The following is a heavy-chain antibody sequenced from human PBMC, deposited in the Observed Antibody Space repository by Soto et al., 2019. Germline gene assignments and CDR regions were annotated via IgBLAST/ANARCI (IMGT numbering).Heavy chain of an antibody. V-gene: IGHV1-69*13. CDR1: GGTFSSYA. J-gene: IGHJ6*02. CDR2: IIPIFGTA. Sequence: GASVKVSCKASGGTFSSYAISWVRQAPGQGLEWMGGIIPIFGTANYAQKFQGRVTITADESTSTAYMELSSLRSEDTAVYYCARDTPTYYDILTGSLPRGVWGQGXTVTVSS. D-gene: IGHD3-9*01. CDR3: ARDTPTYYDILTGSLPRGV.